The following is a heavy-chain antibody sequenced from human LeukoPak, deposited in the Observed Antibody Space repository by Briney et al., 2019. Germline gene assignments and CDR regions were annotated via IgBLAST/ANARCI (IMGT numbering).Heavy chain of an antibody. CDR3: AKGGTHWPTGYYYMDV. D-gene: IGHD1-1*01. CDR1: GFTFNSYA. V-gene: IGHV3-23*01. J-gene: IGHJ6*03. Sequence: LPGGSLRLSCAASGFTFNSYAMSSVRQAPGKGLECFSPISDSRGSTYYADSVKGRFTISRENSKNTLYLQMNSLRAEDTAVYYCAKGGTHWPTGYYYMDVWGKGTTVTVSS. CDR2: ISDSRGST.